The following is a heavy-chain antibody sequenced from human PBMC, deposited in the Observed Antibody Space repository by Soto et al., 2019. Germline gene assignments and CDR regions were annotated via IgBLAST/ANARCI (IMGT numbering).Heavy chain of an antibody. CDR1: GFTFSTYA. CDR3: ATRRDASYYYYGLDV. Sequence: PGGSLRLSCAASGFTFSTYAMTWVRQAPGKGLEWVSAISGSGGGTYYADSVKGRFTISRDNSKNTLFLQMNSLRAEDTAVYYCATRRDASYYYYGLDVWAQGTTVTVSS. J-gene: IGHJ6*02. CDR2: ISGSGGGT. V-gene: IGHV3-23*01.